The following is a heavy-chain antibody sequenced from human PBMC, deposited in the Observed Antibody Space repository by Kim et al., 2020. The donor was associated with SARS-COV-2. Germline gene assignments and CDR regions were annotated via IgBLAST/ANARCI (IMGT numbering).Heavy chain of an antibody. CDR1: GGSVDSSSYY. D-gene: IGHD6-13*01. V-gene: IGHV4-39*01. J-gene: IGHJ6*02. CDR3: WGAGLTAPGFHKYGMDV. Sequence: SETLSLTCTVSGGSVDSSSYYWGWNRQPLGEGLEWIGSIYYSGNTWYNPSLKSRVTISVDTSKNQFNLKLSSVTAADTAVYYCWGAGLTAPGFHKYGMDVWGQGTTVTVSS. CDR2: IYYSGNT.